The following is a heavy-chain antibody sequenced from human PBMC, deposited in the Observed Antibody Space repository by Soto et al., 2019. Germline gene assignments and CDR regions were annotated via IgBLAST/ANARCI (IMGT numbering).Heavy chain of an antibody. Sequence: PSETLSLTCTVSGGSISSGGYYWSWIRQHPGKGLEWIGYIYYSGSTYYNPSLNSRVTVSVDTSKNQFSLKVTSVTAADTAVYNCARLHGYCISSSCHGHYAMDVWGQGTTVTVSS. J-gene: IGHJ6*02. CDR2: IYYSGST. D-gene: IGHD2-2*01. V-gene: IGHV4-31*03. CDR1: GGSISSGGYY. CDR3: ARLHGYCISSSCHGHYAMDV.